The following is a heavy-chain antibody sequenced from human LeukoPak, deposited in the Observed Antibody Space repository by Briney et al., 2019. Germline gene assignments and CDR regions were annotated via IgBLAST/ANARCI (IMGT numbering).Heavy chain of an antibody. CDR3: ARGDGYNSYYFDY. D-gene: IGHD5-24*01. CDR1: GFTLSDYY. Sequence: GGSLRLSCAASGFTLSDYYMSWIRQAPVKGLEWVSYISSSGSTIYYADSVKGRFTISRDNAKNSLYLQMNSLRAEDTAVYYCARGDGYNSYYFDYWGQGTLVTVSS. V-gene: IGHV3-11*01. CDR2: ISSSGSTI. J-gene: IGHJ4*02.